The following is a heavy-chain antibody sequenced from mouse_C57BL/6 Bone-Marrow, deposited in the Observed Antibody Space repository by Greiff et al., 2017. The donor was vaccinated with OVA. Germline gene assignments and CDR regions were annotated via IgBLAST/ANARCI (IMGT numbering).Heavy chain of an antibody. Sequence: QVQLQQSGAELMKPGASVKLSCKATGYTFTGYWIEWVKQRPGHGLEWIGEILPGSGSTNYNEKFKGKAPFTADTSSHTAYMQLSSLTTEDSAIEYYARGDGNYWFAYGGQGTLVTVYA. CDR2: ILPGSGST. CDR1: GYTFTGYW. CDR3: ARGDGNYWFAY. J-gene: IGHJ3*01. V-gene: IGHV1-9*01. D-gene: IGHD2-1*01.